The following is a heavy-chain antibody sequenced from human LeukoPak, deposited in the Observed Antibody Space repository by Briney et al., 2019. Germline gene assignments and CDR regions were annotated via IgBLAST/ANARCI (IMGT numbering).Heavy chain of an antibody. CDR1: GFTFSSYG. D-gene: IGHD6-19*01. Sequence: SGGSLRLSCAASGFTFSSYGMHWVRQAPGKGLEGVAFIRYGGSNKYYADSVKGRFTISRDNSKNTLYLQMNSLRAEDTAVYSCANSGWSPKAWGQGTLVTVSS. V-gene: IGHV3-30*02. CDR3: ANSGWSPKA. CDR2: IRYGGSNK. J-gene: IGHJ5*02.